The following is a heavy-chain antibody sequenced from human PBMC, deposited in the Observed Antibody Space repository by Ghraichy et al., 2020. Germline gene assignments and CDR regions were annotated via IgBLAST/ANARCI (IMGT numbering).Heavy chain of an antibody. CDR1: GYTFTSYG. V-gene: IGHV1-18*01. J-gene: IGHJ5*02. CDR2: ISGYSGNT. CDR3: ARDRWTGEHLGWFDR. Sequence: ASVKVSCKASGYTFTSYGISWVRQAPGQGLEWMGWISGYSGNTNYAQKSQGRVTMTADTSTSTAHMELRSLRSDDTAVYCCARDRWTGEHLGWFDRWGQGTLVIVSS. D-gene: IGHD3/OR15-3a*01.